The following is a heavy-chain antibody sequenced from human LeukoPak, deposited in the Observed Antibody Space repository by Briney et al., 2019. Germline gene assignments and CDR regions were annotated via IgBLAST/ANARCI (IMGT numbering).Heavy chain of an antibody. CDR2: IQNDGSDK. J-gene: IGHJ4*02. CDR1: GINFRSSG. Sequence: GGSLRLSCAASGINFRSSGMHWVRQAPGKGLEWVTFIQNDGSDKYYAASVKGRFTISRDNSKNTVYLHMASLRADDTAPYYCAREGGRAVPGRFDQWGQGTLVTVSS. D-gene: IGHD6-13*01. V-gene: IGHV3-30*02. CDR3: AREGGRAVPGRFDQ.